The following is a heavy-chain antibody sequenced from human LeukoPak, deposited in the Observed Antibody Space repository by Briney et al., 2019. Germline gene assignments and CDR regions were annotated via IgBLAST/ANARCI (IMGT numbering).Heavy chain of an antibody. CDR3: ARDIGYSSSSGDWFDP. CDR1: GGSFSGYF. CDR2: INHSGST. V-gene: IGHV4-34*01. Sequence: SETLSLTRAVYGGSFSGYFWSWIRRPPGKGVEWIGEINHSGSTNYNPTLKSRGTISVDTSKNQFSLKLSSVTAADTAVYYCARDIGYSSSSGDWFDPGGEGTLVTVSS. D-gene: IGHD6-6*01. J-gene: IGHJ5*02.